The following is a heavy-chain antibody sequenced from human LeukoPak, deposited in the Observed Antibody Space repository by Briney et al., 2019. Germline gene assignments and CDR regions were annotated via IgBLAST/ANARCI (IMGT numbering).Heavy chain of an antibody. CDR2: IKQDGSEK. J-gene: IGHJ5*02. D-gene: IGHD2-2*01. Sequence: GGSLRLSCAASGFTFSSYWLSWVRQAPGKGLEWVANIKQDGSEKWYVDSVRGRFTISRDSAKNSVYLQMNSLRAEDTAIYYCARPLHCSSTTCYDWFDPWGQGTLVTVSS. V-gene: IGHV3-7*01. CDR3: ARPLHCSSTTCYDWFDP. CDR1: GFTFSSYW.